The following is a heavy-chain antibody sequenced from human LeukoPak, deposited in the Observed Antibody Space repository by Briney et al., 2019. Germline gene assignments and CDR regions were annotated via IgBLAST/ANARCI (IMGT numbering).Heavy chain of an antibody. CDR2: INHSGST. Sequence: SETLSLTCAVYGGSFSGYYWSWIRQPPGKGLEWIGEINHSGSTNYNPSLKSRVTISVDTSKNQFSLKLSSVTAADTAVYYCARWGDSSWKYWGQGTLVTVSS. V-gene: IGHV4-34*01. CDR3: ARWGDSSWKY. J-gene: IGHJ4*02. CDR1: GGSFSGYY. D-gene: IGHD6-13*01.